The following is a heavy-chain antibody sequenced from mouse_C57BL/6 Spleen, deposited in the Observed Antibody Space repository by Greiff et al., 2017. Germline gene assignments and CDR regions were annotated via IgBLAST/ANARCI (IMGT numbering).Heavy chain of an antibody. CDR2: IYPGEGDT. D-gene: IGHD1-1*01. CDR1: GYAFSSYW. V-gene: IGHV1-80*01. J-gene: IGHJ2*01. Sequence: VQLQQSGAELVKPGASVKISCKASGYAFSSYWMNWVKQRPGKGLEWIGQIYPGEGDTNYNGKFKGKATLTADKSSSTAYMQLSSLTSEDSAVYFCERFTTVVPYYFDYWGQGTTLTVSS. CDR3: ERFTTVVPYYFDY.